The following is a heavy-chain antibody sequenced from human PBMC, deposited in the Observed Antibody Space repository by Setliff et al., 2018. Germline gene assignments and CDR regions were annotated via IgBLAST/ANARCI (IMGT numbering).Heavy chain of an antibody. CDR3: ARSPAVLGIVYLDP. D-gene: IGHD2-15*01. CDR2: IIPMFGTP. V-gene: IGHV1-69*05. CDR1: GDSFNNYA. Sequence: VASVKVSCKASGDSFNNYAISWVRQAPGQGLEWMGGIIPMFGTPAYAQKFQDRVTITTDESTSTAYMELDSLRSEDTAVYYCARSPAVLGIVYLDPGGQGTLVTVSS. J-gene: IGHJ5*02.